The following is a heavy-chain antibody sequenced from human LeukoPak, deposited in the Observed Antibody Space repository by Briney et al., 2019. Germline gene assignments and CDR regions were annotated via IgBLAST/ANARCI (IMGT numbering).Heavy chain of an antibody. D-gene: IGHD3-10*01. CDR3: ARVRLPRPSLNWFDP. J-gene: IGHJ5*02. V-gene: IGHV4-34*01. CDR1: GGSFSGYY. Sequence: SETLSLTCAVYGGSFSGYYWSWIRQPPGKGLEWIGSIYHSGSTYYNPSLKSRVTISVDTSKNQFSLKLSSVTAADTAVYYCARVRLPRPSLNWFDPWGQGTLVTVSS. CDR2: IYHSGST.